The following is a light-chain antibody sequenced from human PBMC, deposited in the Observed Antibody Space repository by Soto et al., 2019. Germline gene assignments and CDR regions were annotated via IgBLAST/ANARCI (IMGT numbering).Light chain of an antibody. CDR3: QQFHTFPIT. CDR1: QGISIA. Sequence: AIQLTQSPSSLSASIGDRVTITCRASQGISIALAWYQQKPGKAPKLLIYDASSSESGVPSRFSGIGSGTDFTLTISSLLPEDFAAYSCQQFHTFPITFGQGTRLEIK. CDR2: DAS. V-gene: IGKV1-13*02. J-gene: IGKJ5*01.